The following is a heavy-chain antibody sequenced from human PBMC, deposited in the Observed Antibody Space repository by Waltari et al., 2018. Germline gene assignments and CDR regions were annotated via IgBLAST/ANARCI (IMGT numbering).Heavy chain of an antibody. V-gene: IGHV3-9*01. CDR3: AKDFDTYPGAGGGYFDY. J-gene: IGHJ4*02. CDR1: GFTFDDYA. CDR2: ISWNSGSI. D-gene: IGHD3-9*01. Sequence: EVQLVESGGGLVQPGRSLRLSCAASGFTFDDYAMHWVRQAPGKGLEWVSGISWNSGSIGYADSGKGRFTISRDNTKNARYLQMNSLRAEDTALYYCAKDFDTYPGAGGGYFDYWGQGTLVTVSS.